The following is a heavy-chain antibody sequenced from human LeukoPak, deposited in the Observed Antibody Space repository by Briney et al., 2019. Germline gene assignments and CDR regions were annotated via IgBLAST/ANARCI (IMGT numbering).Heavy chain of an antibody. CDR2: IYYSGST. V-gene: IGHV4-59*12. Sequence: SETLSLTCTVSGGSISSYYWSWIRQPPGKGLEWIGYIYYSGSTNYNPSLKSRVTISVDTSKNQFSLKLSSVTAADTAVYYCARDTKGSGTADIIENWFDPWGQGTLVTVSS. J-gene: IGHJ5*02. D-gene: IGHD1-14*01. CDR3: ARDTKGSGTADIIENWFDP. CDR1: GGSISSYY.